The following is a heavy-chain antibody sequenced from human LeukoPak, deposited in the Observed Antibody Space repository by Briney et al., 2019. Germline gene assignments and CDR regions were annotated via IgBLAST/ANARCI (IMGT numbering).Heavy chain of an antibody. V-gene: IGHV3-23*01. J-gene: IGHJ4*02. CDR3: AKDFYGSSADYYDSSGYLPFDY. D-gene: IGHD3-22*01. CDR2: ISGSGGST. CDR1: GFNVGDEY. Sequence: GGSLRLSCAASGFNVGDEYMNWVRQAPGKGLEWVSAISGSGGSTYYADSVKGRFTISRDNSKNKLYLQMNSLRAEDTAVYYCAKDFYGSSADYYDSSGYLPFDYWGPGTLVTVSS.